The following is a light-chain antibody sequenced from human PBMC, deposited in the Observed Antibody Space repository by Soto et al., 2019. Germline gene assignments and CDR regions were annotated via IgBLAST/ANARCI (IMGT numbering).Light chain of an antibody. CDR2: DAS. V-gene: IGKV1-5*01. CDR1: QSLSRW. CDR3: QQYNSDRYT. J-gene: IGKJ2*01. Sequence: DIQMTQSPSTLSASVGDRVTITCRAGQSLSRWLAWYQQKPGEAPKLLISDASDLETGVPSRFSGSGSGTEFTLTISSLEPDDVATYYWQQYNSDRYTFGQGTKLEI.